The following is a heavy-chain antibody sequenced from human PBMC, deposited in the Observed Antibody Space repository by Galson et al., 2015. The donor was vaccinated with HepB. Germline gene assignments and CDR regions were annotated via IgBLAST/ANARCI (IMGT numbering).Heavy chain of an antibody. Sequence: SLRLSCAASGFTFSSYAMSWVRQAPGKGLEWVSAISGSGGSTYYADSVKGRFTISRDNSKNTLYLQMNGLRAEDTAVYYCAKGDYGDYGIDYWGQGTLVTVSS. D-gene: IGHD4-17*01. CDR3: AKGDYGDYGIDY. CDR1: GFTFSSYA. CDR2: ISGSGGST. J-gene: IGHJ4*02. V-gene: IGHV3-23*01.